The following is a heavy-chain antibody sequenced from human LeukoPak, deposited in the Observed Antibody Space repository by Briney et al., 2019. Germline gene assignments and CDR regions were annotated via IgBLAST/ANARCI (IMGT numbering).Heavy chain of an antibody. CDR2: IYYSGST. CDR3: ARQGSGGWYERSFDY. V-gene: IGHV4-39*01. CDR1: GDSLSSSRYY. Sequence: ETLSLTCTVSGDSLSSSRYYWGRIRQPPGKGREWIVSIYYSGSTYYNPSLKSRVTISVDTSKNQFSLKMSSVTAADPAVYDCARQGSGGWYERSFDYWGQGNLVTVSS. D-gene: IGHD6-19*01. J-gene: IGHJ4*02.